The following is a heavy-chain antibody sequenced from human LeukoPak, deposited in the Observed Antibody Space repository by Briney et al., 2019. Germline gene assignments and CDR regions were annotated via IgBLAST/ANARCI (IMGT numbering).Heavy chain of an antibody. CDR1: GYTFTSYY. D-gene: IGHD4-17*01. CDR3: ARLYGDYPV. V-gene: IGHV1-69*02. J-gene: IGHJ4*02. CDR2: IIPILGIA. Sequence: ASVKVSCKASGYTFTSYYMHWVRQAPGQGLEWMGRIIPILGIANYAQKFQGRVTITADKSTSTAYMELSSLRSEDTAVYYCARLYGDYPVWGQGTLVTVSS.